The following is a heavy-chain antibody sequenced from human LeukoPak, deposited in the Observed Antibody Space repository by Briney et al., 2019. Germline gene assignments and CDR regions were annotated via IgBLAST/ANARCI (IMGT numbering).Heavy chain of an antibody. CDR2: INLDGSEK. V-gene: IGHV3-7*01. Sequence: QAGGSLRLSCAASGFTFRSYWMSWVRQAPGKGPEWVANINLDGSEKYYVDSVKGRFTISRDNAKNSLYLQMRSLRAEDTAIYYCARDSPYSDSVAYDYWGQGTLVTVSS. CDR1: GFTFRSYW. D-gene: IGHD1-26*01. CDR3: ARDSPYSDSVAYDY. J-gene: IGHJ4*02.